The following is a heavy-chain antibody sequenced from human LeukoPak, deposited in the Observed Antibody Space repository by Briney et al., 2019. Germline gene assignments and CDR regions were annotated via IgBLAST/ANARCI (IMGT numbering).Heavy chain of an antibody. CDR1: GFTFSSYG. V-gene: IGHV3-30*02. CDR3: AKTGFQWGDYYYYMDV. J-gene: IGHJ6*03. D-gene: IGHD1-14*01. Sequence: GGSLRLSCAASGFTFSSYGMHWVRQAPGKGLEWVAFILHDETTKYYADSVKGRFTISRDNPKNTLYLQMTSLRAEDTAVYSCAKTGFQWGDYYYYMDVWGEGTTVTVSS. CDR2: ILHDETTK.